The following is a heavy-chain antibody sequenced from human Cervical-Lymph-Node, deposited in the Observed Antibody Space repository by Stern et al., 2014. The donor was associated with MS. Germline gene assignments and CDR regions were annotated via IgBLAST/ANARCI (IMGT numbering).Heavy chain of an antibody. CDR3: ARHDSAGTILY. D-gene: IGHD1-7*01. Sequence: EVQLVDSGAEVKRPGESLRISCKGSGYSFTGYWITWVRQMAGKGLEWMVMHDPSESYVKYSPSFQGHVTISADKSISTAYLQWSSLKASDTAVYYCARHDSAGTILYWGQGTLVTVSS. CDR1: GYSFTGYW. CDR2: HDPSESYV. V-gene: IGHV5-10-1*01. J-gene: IGHJ4*02.